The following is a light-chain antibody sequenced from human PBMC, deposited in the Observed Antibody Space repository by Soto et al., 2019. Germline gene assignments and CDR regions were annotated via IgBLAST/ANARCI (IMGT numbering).Light chain of an antibody. Sequence: QSVLTQPPSASGTPGQRVTICCSGSSSNVGSNTVSWYQQLPGTAPKVLIYSDDQRPSGVPDRFSGSRSGSSASLAISGLQSGDAADYYCVSWEYSLNGRVIGGGTKLTVL. CDR2: SDD. J-gene: IGLJ3*02. CDR3: VSWEYSLNGRV. V-gene: IGLV1-44*01. CDR1: SSNVGSNT.